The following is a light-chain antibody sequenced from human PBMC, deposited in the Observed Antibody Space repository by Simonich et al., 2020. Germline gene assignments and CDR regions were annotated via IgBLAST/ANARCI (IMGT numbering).Light chain of an antibody. CDR3: SSYTSSSTYVV. CDR1: SSEVGGYNY. CDR2: DFR. J-gene: IGLJ2*01. V-gene: IGLV2-14*03. Sequence: QSALTQPASVSGSPGQSITISCTGTSSEVGGYNYVSWYQQHPGKAPKLMIYDFRKRPPGVSNRCSGSKSGNTASLTISGLQAEDEADYYCSSYTSSSTYVVFGGGTKLTVL.